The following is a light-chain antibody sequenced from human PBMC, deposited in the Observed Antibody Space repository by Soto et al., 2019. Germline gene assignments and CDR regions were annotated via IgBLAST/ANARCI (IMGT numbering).Light chain of an antibody. CDR3: QQYGSSPFT. CDR1: QSVSSSY. Sequence: ESVLTQSPGTLSMSPGERATLSFRASQSVSSSYSAWYQQKPGQAPRLLIYGASSRATGIPDRFSGSGSGTDFTLSISRLEPEDFAVYYCQQYGSSPFTFGPGTNVDIK. J-gene: IGKJ3*01. V-gene: IGKV3-20*01. CDR2: GAS.